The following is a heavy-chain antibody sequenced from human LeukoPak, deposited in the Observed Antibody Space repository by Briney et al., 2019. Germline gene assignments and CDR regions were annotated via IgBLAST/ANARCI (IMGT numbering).Heavy chain of an antibody. J-gene: IGHJ4*02. CDR2: ISYDGSNK. CDR1: GFTFSSYA. Sequence: QPGGSLRLSCAASGFTFSSYAMHWVRQAPGKGLEWVAVISYDGSNKYYADSVKGRLTISRDNSKNTLYLQRNSLRAEDTAVYYCARDGGDGYNYLDYWGQGTLVTVSS. D-gene: IGHD5-24*01. V-gene: IGHV3-30-3*01. CDR3: ARDGGDGYNYLDY.